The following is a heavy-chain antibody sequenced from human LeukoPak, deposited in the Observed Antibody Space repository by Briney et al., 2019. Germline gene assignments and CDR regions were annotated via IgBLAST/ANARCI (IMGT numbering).Heavy chain of an antibody. V-gene: IGHV4-38-2*02. D-gene: IGHD3-3*01. CDR1: GYSISSGYY. J-gene: IGHJ5*02. Sequence: PSETLSLTCTVSGYSISSGYYWGWIRQPPGKGLECIGTMYHSGSTFYNPSLKSRVTISVDTSKNQFSPKLTSMTAADTAVYYCARAMNRSGDYLGFDPWGLGIVVTVSS. CDR2: MYHSGST. CDR3: ARAMNRSGDYLGFDP.